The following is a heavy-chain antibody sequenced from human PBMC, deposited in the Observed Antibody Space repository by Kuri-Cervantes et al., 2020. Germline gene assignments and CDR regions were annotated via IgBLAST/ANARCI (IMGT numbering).Heavy chain of an antibody. CDR1: GYTFTSYA. Sequence: ASVKVSCKASGYTFTSYAMHWVRQAPGQRLEWMGWMNPNSGNTGYAQKFQGRVTMTRNTSISTAYMELSSLRSEDTAVYYCARDRVGPGYQLLRYFQHWGQGTLVTVSS. CDR2: MNPNSGNT. V-gene: IGHV1-8*02. D-gene: IGHD2-2*01. CDR3: ARDRVGPGYQLLRYFQH. J-gene: IGHJ1*01.